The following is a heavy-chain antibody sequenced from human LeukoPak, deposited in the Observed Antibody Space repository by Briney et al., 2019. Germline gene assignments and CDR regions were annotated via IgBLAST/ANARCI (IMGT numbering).Heavy chain of an antibody. J-gene: IGHJ6*04. CDR3: ARRDYYYYGMDV. Sequence: SVKVSCKASGGTFSSYAISWVRQAPGQGLEWMGGIIPIFGTANYALKFQGRVTITADKSTSTAYMELSSLRSEDTAVYYCARRDYYYYGMDVWGKGTTVTVSS. V-gene: IGHV1-69*06. CDR2: IIPIFGTA. CDR1: GGTFSSYA.